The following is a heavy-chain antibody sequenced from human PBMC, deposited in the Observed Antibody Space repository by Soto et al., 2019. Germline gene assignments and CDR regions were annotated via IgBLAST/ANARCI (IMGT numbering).Heavy chain of an antibody. CDR2: IGGSGIT. D-gene: IGHD3-22*01. CDR1: GFSFSSYA. Sequence: GGSLRLSCAASGFSFSSYAMTWARRAPGKGLEWVSAIGGSGITYYADSLKGRITISRDNSRNTVYLQMNSLRAEDTAVYYCARNSGYDYYDSTGIENWGQGTQVTVSS. J-gene: IGHJ4*02. CDR3: ARNSGYDYYDSTGIEN. V-gene: IGHV3-23*01.